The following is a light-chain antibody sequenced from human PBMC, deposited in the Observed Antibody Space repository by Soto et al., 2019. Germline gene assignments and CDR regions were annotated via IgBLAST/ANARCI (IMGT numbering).Light chain of an antibody. CDR3: QQYYDWPT. CDR2: GLS. V-gene: IGKV3-15*01. J-gene: IGKJ1*01. CDR1: QSVSSD. Sequence: EIVLTQSAGTLSLSPGARATLSCRASQSVSSDYLAWYQQKPGQAPRLLIYGLSIRAPGVPARFSVSGSGTEFTLTISSLQSEDFAVYFCQQYYDWPTFGQGTKVDIK.